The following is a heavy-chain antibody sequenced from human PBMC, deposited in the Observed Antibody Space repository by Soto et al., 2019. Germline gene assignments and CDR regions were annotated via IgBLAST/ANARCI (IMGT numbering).Heavy chain of an antibody. Sequence: SETLSLTCTVSGGSIRSYYWSWIRQPPGKGLEWIGYIYYSGSTNYNPSLKSRVTISVDTSKNQFSLKLSSVTAADTAVYYCARAHVVVVPAAMLVWFDPWGQGTLVTVS. CDR2: IYYSGST. CDR3: ARAHVVVVPAAMLVWFDP. CDR1: GGSIRSYY. J-gene: IGHJ5*02. D-gene: IGHD2-2*01. V-gene: IGHV4-59*01.